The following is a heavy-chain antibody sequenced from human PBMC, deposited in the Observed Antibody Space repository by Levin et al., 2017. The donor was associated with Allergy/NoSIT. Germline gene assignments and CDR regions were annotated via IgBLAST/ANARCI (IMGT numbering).Heavy chain of an antibody. J-gene: IGHJ4*02. CDR1: GFTFSGYS. D-gene: IGHD4-17*01. CDR2: ITSSGAYI. V-gene: IGHV3-21*01. CDR3: ARKSPDYGDYLFYLDY. Sequence: GGSLRLSFAASGFTFSGYSMNWVRQAPGKGLEWVSSITSSGAYIYYADSVKGRFTISRDNAENSLYLQMNSLRAEDTAVYYCARKSPDYGDYLFYLDYWGQGTLVTVSS.